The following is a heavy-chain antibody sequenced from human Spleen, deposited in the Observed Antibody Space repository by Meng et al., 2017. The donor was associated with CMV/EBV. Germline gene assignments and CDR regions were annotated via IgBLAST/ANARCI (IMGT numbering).Heavy chain of an antibody. CDR3: ARDSHYDSSGYYSPSDAFDI. CDR2: IPYDGGNM. CDR1: GFSFSDFG. J-gene: IGHJ3*02. D-gene: IGHD3-22*01. Sequence: GESLKISCAASGFSFSDFGMHWVRQAPGKGLEWVAFIPYDGGNMYYAESVKGRFTISRDNAKNSLYLQMNSLRAEDTAVYYCARDSHYDSSGYYSPSDAFDIWGQGTMVTVSS. V-gene: IGHV3-30*02.